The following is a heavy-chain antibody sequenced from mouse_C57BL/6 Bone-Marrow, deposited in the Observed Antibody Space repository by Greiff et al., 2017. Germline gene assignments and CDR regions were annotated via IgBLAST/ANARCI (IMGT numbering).Heavy chain of an antibody. J-gene: IGHJ3*01. D-gene: IGHD2-4*01. CDR3: ARGEDYDGAWFAY. CDR2: ISDGGSYT. V-gene: IGHV5-4*03. CDR1: GFTFSSYA. Sequence: EVNVVESGGGLVKPGGSLKLSCAASGFTFSSYAMSWVRQTPEKRLEWVATISDGGSYTYYPDNVKGRFTISRDNAKNNLYLQMSHLKSEDTAMYYCARGEDYDGAWFAYWGQGTLVTVSA.